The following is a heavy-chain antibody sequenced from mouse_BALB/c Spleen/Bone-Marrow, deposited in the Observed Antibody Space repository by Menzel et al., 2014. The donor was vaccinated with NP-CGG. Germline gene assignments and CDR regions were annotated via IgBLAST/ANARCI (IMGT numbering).Heavy chain of an antibody. V-gene: IGHV14-3*02. J-gene: IGHJ3*01. CDR1: GFNIKNTY. CDR3: ATYYYGSSLFAY. D-gene: IGHD1-1*01. Sequence: EVQLQQSGAELVKPGASVKLSCTASGFNIKNTYIHWMKQRPEQGLEWIGRIDPANVNTKYDPKFQGKATITADTSSNTAYLQLSSLTSEDTAVYYCATYYYGSSLFAYWGQGTLVTVSA. CDR2: IDPANVNT.